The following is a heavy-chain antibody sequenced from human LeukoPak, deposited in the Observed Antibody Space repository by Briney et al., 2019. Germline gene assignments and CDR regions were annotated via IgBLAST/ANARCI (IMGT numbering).Heavy chain of an antibody. J-gene: IGHJ4*02. Sequence: PGGSLRLSCAASGFTFSSYWMHWVRHAPGKGLVWVSRINSDGSSTSYADSVKGRFTISRDNAKNTLYLQMNSLRAEDTAVYYCARDPADYYGSGSYRTLDYWGQGTLVTVSS. CDR3: ARDPADYYGSGSYRTLDY. CDR1: GFTFSSYW. CDR2: INSDGSST. D-gene: IGHD3-10*01. V-gene: IGHV3-74*01.